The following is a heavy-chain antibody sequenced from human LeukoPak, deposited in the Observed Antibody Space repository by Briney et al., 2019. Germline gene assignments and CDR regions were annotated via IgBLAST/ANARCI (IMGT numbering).Heavy chain of an antibody. CDR3: ARSGRGIAAALYYYYGMDV. J-gene: IGHJ6*02. V-gene: IGHV4-4*02. D-gene: IGHD6-13*01. CDR1: GGSISSSNW. CDR2: IYHSGST. Sequence: PSETLSLTCAVSGGSISSSNWWGWVRQPPGKGLEWIGGIYHSGSTNYNPSLKSRVTISVDKSKNQFSLKLSSVTAADTAVYYCARSGRGIAAALYYYYGMDVWGQGTTVTVSS.